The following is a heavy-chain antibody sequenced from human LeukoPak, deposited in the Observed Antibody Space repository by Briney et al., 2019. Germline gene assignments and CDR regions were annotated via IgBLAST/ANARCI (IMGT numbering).Heavy chain of an antibody. D-gene: IGHD5-18*01. Sequence: GGSLRLSCAASGFTVSDSYMTWVRQAPGKGLEWVSVIHGGGDTGDADSVKGRFIISRDNSKNTLYLQMNSLKAEDTAIYYCARAMRGYSYILEHWGQGTLVTLSP. CDR1: GFTVSDSY. CDR3: ARAMRGYSYILEH. J-gene: IGHJ4*02. CDR2: IHGGGDT. V-gene: IGHV3-53*01.